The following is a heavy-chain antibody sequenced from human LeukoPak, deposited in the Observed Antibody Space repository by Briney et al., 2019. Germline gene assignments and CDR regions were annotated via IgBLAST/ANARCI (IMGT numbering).Heavy chain of an antibody. CDR2: ITNSGDTK. V-gene: IGHV3-11*01. J-gene: IGHJ5*02. Sequence: PGGSLRLSCAASGFTFSDYHMSWIRRAPGRGLEWIAYITNSGDTKHYADSVKGRFIISRDNAKNSLYLQTDSLRADDTAVYYCARGAGPLFDPWGQGTLVTVSS. CDR1: GFTFSDYH. CDR3: ARGAGPLFDP.